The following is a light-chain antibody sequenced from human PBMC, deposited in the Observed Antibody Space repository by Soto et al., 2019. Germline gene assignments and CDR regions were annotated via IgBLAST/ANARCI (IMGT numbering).Light chain of an antibody. Sequence: EIVLTHSPASLSLSPGERATLSCSSSQSVSSNLAWYQQKPGQPPRLLIYGASTRATGIPARFSGGGSGTDFTLTISSLQPEDFAVYYCQQHNNWPPITFGQGTRLEIK. J-gene: IGKJ5*01. CDR3: QQHNNWPPIT. CDR1: QSVSSN. CDR2: GAS. V-gene: IGKV3-15*01.